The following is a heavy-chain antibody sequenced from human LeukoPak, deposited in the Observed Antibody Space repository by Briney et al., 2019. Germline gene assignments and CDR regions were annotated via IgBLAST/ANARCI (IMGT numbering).Heavy chain of an antibody. CDR3: ARVRSSAFGY. CDR1: GFTFSSYS. J-gene: IGHJ4*02. V-gene: IGHV3-21*01. D-gene: IGHD6-6*01. Sequence: GGSLRLSCAASGFTFSSYSMNWVRQAPGKGLEWVSSISSSSGYIYYADSVKGRFTISRDSAKNSLYLQMNSLRAEDTAVYYCARVRSSAFGYWGQGTLVTVSS. CDR2: ISSSSGYI.